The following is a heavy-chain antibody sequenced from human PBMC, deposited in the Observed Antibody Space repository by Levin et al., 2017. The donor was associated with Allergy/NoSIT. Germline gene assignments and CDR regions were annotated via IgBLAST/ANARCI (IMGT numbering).Heavy chain of an antibody. CDR3: ARESRGCSSGGSCRRIDY. D-gene: IGHD2-15*01. V-gene: IGHV4-31*03. J-gene: IGHJ4*02. CDR2: IYYSGST. Sequence: SQTLSLTCTVSGGSISSADYYWRWIRQHPGKGLEWIGYIYYSGSTYYNPSLKSRVTISVDTSKNHFSLKLSSLTAADTAVYYCARESRGCSSGGSCRRIDYWGQGTLVTVSS. CDR1: GGSISSADYY.